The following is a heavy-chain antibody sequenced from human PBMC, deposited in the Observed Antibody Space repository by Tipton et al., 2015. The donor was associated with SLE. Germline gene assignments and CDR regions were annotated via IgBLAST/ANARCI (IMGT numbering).Heavy chain of an antibody. D-gene: IGHD3-10*01. J-gene: IGHJ6*02. CDR3: ADGGFSLPDV. CDR1: GGSFSGYY. CDR2: INHSGST. V-gene: IGHV4-34*01. Sequence: GLVKPSETLSLTCAVYGGSFSGYYWSWIRQPPGKGLEWIGEINHSGSTNYNPSLKSRVTISVDTSKNQFSLKLSSVTAADTAVYYCADGGFSLPDVWGQGTTVTVSS.